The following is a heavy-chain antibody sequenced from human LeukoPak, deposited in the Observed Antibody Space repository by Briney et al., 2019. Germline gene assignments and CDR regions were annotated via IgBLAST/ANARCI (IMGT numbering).Heavy chain of an antibody. J-gene: IGHJ4*02. Sequence: GGSLRLSCAASGFTFSSYAMSWVRQAPGKGLEWVSSISGSGGSTYYADSVKGRFTVSRDNSKNTLYLQMNSLRAEDTAVYYCAKAKYYDSSGYYWYQGTLVNVS. CDR2: ISGSGGST. CDR3: AKAKYYDSSGYY. V-gene: IGHV3-23*01. CDR1: GFTFSSYA. D-gene: IGHD3-22*01.